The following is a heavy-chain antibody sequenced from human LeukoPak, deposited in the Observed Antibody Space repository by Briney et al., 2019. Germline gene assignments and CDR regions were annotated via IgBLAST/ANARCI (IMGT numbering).Heavy chain of an antibody. D-gene: IGHD3-22*01. CDR1: AFTFSSYG. CDR3: AKESSGYYNH. Sequence: PGGSLRLSCAASAFTFSSYGVHWVRQAPGKGLEWVAVISYDGSNKYYADSVKGRFTISRDNSKNTLYLQMNSLRAEDTAVYYCAKESSGYYNHWGQGTLVTVSS. J-gene: IGHJ4*02. CDR2: ISYDGSNK. V-gene: IGHV3-30*18.